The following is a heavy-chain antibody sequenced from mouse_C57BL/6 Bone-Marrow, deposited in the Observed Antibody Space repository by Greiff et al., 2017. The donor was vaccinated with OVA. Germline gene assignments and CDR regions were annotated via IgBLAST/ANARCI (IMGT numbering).Heavy chain of an antibody. CDR1: GYAFTNYL. D-gene: IGHD3-2*02. CDR2: INPGSGGT. CDR3: ARRQLRGYAMDY. Sequence: VQRVESGAELVRPGTSVKVSCKASGYAFTNYLIEWVKQRPGQGLEWIGVINPGSGGTNYNEKFKGKATLTADKSSSTAYMQLSSLTSEDSAVYFCARRQLRGYAMDYWGQGTSVTVSS. J-gene: IGHJ4*01. V-gene: IGHV1-54*01.